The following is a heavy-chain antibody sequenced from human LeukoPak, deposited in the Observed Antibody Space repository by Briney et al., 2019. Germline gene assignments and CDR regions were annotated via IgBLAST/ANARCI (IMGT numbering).Heavy chain of an antibody. CDR1: GFSFSTYW. Sequence: GGSLRLSCVASGFSFSTYWMHWVRQAPGKGLVWVSRIDNGGTTTLYADSVRGRFTISRDNAKNTLYLQMNSLRPEDTAVYYCARGLYRYSSSRLSDYWGQGTLVTVSS. D-gene: IGHD6-13*01. CDR2: IDNGGTTT. CDR3: ARGLYRYSSSRLSDY. V-gene: IGHV3-74*01. J-gene: IGHJ4*02.